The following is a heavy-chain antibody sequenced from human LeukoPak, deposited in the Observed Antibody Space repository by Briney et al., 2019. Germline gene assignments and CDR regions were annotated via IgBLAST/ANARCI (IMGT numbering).Heavy chain of an antibody. J-gene: IGHJ4*02. CDR1: AFIFSGHW. CDR3: ARDSSGYYSYFDY. Sequence: GGSLRLSCEGSAFIFSGHWMNWVRQTPGKGLEWVASIKEDGSERQYVDSVKGRFSISRDNTKGSLFLQLNSLRAEDTAVYYCARDSSGYYSYFDYWGQGTLVTVSS. D-gene: IGHD3-22*01. CDR2: IKEDGSER. V-gene: IGHV3-7*03.